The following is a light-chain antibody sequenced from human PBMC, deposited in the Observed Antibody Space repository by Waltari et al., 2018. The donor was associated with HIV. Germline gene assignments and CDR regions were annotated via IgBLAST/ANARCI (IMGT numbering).Light chain of an antibody. J-gene: IGLJ3*02. CDR2: DNK. CDR3: GTWDSRLSGVV. Sequence: QSVLTQPPSVSAAPGQKVTISCSGSSSNIGSNRVSWYQQPPGTAPKLLIYDNKNRPSGIPDRFSGSKSGTSATLGITGLQTGDEADYYCGTWDSRLSGVVFGGGTKLTVL. V-gene: IGLV1-51*01. CDR1: SSNIGSNR.